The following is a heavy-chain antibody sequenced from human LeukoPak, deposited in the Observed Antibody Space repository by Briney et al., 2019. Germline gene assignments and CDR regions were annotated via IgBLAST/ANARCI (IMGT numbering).Heavy chain of an antibody. D-gene: IGHD2-2*01. CDR3: AADRDSIVVVPASLNS. V-gene: IGHV3-30-3*01. CDR2: ISYDGSNE. Sequence: PGGSLRLSCAASGFTFSTYSIHWVRQAPGKGLEWVAVISYDGSNEYYTDSVKGRFSISRDNSKNTVYLQMNTLKPEDTAVFYCAADRDSIVVVPASLNSWGRGTLVSVSS. CDR1: GFTFSTYS. J-gene: IGHJ4*02.